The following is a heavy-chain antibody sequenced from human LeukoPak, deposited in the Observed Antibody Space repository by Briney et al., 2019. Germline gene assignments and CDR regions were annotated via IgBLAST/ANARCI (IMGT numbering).Heavy chain of an antibody. CDR2: INPNRGGT. Sequence: ASVKVSCKASGYTFTGCYMHWVRQAPGQGLEWMGRINPNRGGTNYAQKFQGRVTMTRDTSISTAYMELSRLRSDDTAVYYCARVGGRYSYGYYYYMAVWGKGTTVTVSS. J-gene: IGHJ6*03. V-gene: IGHV1-2*06. CDR3: ARVGGRYSYGYYYYMAV. CDR1: GYTFTGCY. D-gene: IGHD5-18*01.